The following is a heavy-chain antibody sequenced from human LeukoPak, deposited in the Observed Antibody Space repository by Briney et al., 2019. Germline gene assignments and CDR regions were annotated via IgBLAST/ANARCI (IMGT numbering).Heavy chain of an antibody. Sequence: GGSLRLSCAASGFTFSSYAMSWVRQAPGKGLEWVSTISDGGDGTYYADSVKGRFIISRDNSKNTVYLQMNSLRAEDTAVYYCAKDFGYYEGASDYWGQGTLVTVSS. CDR3: AKDFGYYEGASDY. V-gene: IGHV3-23*01. D-gene: IGHD3-22*01. J-gene: IGHJ4*02. CDR1: GFTFSSYA. CDR2: ISDGGDGT.